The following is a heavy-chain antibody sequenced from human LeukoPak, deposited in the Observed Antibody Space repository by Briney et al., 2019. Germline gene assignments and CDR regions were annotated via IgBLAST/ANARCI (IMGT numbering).Heavy chain of an antibody. Sequence: PGGSLRLSCAASGFTFSSYGMNWVRQAPGKGLEWVSSISSSSSYIYYADSVKGRFTISRDNAKNSLYLQMNSLRAEDTAVYYCARSTVVTPPYYYGMDVWGQGTTVTVSS. CDR2: ISSSSSYI. CDR3: ARSTVVTPPYYYGMDV. D-gene: IGHD4-23*01. V-gene: IGHV3-21*04. CDR1: GFTFSSYG. J-gene: IGHJ6*02.